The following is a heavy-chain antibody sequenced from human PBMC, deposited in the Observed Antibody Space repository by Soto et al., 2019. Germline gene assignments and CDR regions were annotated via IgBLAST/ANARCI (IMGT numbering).Heavy chain of an antibody. J-gene: IGHJ4*02. CDR1: GGTFSSYA. CDR2: ISAYSGDT. V-gene: IGHV1-18*01. CDR3: ARDRRDYYDSSDLDY. D-gene: IGHD3-22*01. Sequence: GASVKVSCKASGGTFSSYAISWVRQAPGQGLEWMGWISAYSGDTSSAQKYQGRVTMTTDTSTNTAYMDLRSLRSDDTAMYYCARDRRDYYDSSDLDYWGQGTLVTVSS.